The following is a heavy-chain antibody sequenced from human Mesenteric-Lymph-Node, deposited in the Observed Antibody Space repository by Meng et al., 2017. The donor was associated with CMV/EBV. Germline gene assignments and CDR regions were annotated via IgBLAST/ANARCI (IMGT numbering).Heavy chain of an antibody. D-gene: IGHD3-22*01. CDR1: GFTFSSYG. J-gene: IGHJ5*02. V-gene: IGHV3-30*02. CDR2: IWYDGSNK. CDR3: AKDNNYYGWWFDP. Sequence: GESLKISCAASGFTFSSYGMHWVRQAPGKGLEWVAVIWYDGSNKYYADSVKGRFTISRDNSKNTLYLQMNSLRAEDTAVYYCAKDNNYYGWWFDPWGQGTLVTVSS.